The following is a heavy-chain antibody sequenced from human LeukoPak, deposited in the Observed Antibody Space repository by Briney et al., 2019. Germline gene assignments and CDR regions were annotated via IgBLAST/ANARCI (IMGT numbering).Heavy chain of an antibody. CDR3: ARELFGSGSCPDG. D-gene: IGHD3-10*01. CDR1: GFTFSYYA. Sequence: GRSLRLSCSASGFTFSYYAIHWVRQAPGKGLEWVALIWSDGSNKYYAESVKGRIIISRDNSKNTVYLQMNSLRAEDTAVYYCARELFGSGSCPDGWGQGTLVTVSS. CDR2: IWSDGSNK. V-gene: IGHV3-33*01. J-gene: IGHJ4*02.